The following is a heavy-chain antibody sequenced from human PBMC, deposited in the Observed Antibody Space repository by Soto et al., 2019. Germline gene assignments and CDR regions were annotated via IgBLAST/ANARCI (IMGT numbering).Heavy chain of an antibody. Sequence: ASVEVSCQESRYTFHNYYRWWLRQDTRQGPEFMGLMNPNSGKIGYVQLFQGRVTMTSNTSISTAFMELCSLRFEDTAVYYCASVLPRYCGGATCVSGLLASWGKGSLVPVS. CDR3: ASVLPRYCGGATCVSGLLAS. D-gene: IGHD2-21*01. CDR2: MNPNSGKI. V-gene: IGHV1-8*01. J-gene: IGHJ5*02. CDR1: RYTFHNYY.